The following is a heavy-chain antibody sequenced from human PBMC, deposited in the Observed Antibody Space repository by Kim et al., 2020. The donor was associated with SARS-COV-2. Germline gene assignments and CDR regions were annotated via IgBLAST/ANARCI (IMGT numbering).Heavy chain of an antibody. CDR2: INHSGST. D-gene: IGHD3-10*01. CDR3: ARVGRLPGPTYRYYYGSGNAFDI. V-gene: IGHV4-34*01. CDR1: GGSFSGYY. Sequence: SETLSLTCAVYGGSFSGYYWSWIRQPPGKGLEWIGEINHSGSTNYNPSLKSRVTISVDTSKNQFSLKLSSVTAADTAVYYCARVGRLPGPTYRYYYGSGNAFDIWGQGTMVTVSS. J-gene: IGHJ3*02.